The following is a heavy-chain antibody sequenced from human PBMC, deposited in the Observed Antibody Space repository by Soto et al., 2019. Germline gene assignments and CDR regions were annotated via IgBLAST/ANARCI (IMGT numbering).Heavy chain of an antibody. J-gene: IGHJ3*01. V-gene: IGHV1-18*01. CDR3: AREPQYMSGWGPAFDV. CDR2: ISGYNGNT. CDR1: GYTFKGYG. D-gene: IGHD6-19*01. Sequence: QVHLVQSGTELRKPGASVRVSCEASGYTFKGYGISWLRQAPGQGLEWMGWISGYNGNTKYAQHLQGRVTLTTDTPTNTAYMELRSLRSDDTAVYYCAREPQYMSGWGPAFDVWGQGTTVIVSS.